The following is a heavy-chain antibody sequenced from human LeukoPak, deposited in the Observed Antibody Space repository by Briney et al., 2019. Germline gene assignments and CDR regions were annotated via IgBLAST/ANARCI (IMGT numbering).Heavy chain of an antibody. J-gene: IGHJ4*02. D-gene: IGHD2-15*01. V-gene: IGHV4-59*01. CDR3: ARATVADYYFDY. Sequence: SETLSLTCTVSGGSISSYYWSWIQQPPGKGLEWIGYIYYSGSTNYNPSLKSRVTISVDTSKNQFSLKLSSVTAADTAVYYCARATVADYYFDYWGQGTLVTVSS. CDR1: GGSISSYY. CDR2: IYYSGST.